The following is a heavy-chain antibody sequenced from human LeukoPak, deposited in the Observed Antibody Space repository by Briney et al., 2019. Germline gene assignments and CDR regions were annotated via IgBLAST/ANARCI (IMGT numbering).Heavy chain of an antibody. V-gene: IGHV4-38-2*01. CDR2: ISHSGTT. CDR1: GYFISRGYH. J-gene: IGHJ4*02. CDR3: ARKLAVDY. D-gene: IGHD3-10*01. Sequence: SAPQSLTWAAGGYFISRGYHWGWIRQTPRGGLEWIGSISHSGTTYFHPSLQSRVTISVDTSKNQFSLKLRSVTAADTAVYYCARKLAVDYWGQGILVTVSS.